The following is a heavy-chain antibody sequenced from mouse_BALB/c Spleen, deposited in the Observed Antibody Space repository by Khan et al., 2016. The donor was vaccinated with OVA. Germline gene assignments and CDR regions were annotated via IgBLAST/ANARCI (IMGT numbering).Heavy chain of an antibody. D-gene: IGHD2-3*01. CDR3: ARDGYSTWFAC. V-gene: IGHV14-1*02. Sequence: VQLQQSGAELVRPGAFVKLSCKASGFHIKDYYMHWVKQRPEQGLVWIGRIDPENGDTIYDPKFQGKASITSDTSSNTAYLQLSSLTSEDTAVYYCARDGYSTWFACWGQGTLVTVSA. CDR1: GFHIKDYY. CDR2: IDPENGDT. J-gene: IGHJ3*01.